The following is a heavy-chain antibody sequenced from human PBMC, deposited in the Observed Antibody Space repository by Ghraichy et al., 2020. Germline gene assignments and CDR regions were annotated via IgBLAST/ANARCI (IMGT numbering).Heavy chain of an antibody. J-gene: IGHJ4*02. Sequence: SETLSLTCTVSGDSINNDHYYWGWIRQPPGKGLEWIGSISYSGSTYYNPSLKSRLTISVAPSKNRFSLTLTSVTAADTAVYYCARHGGGAYFNSWGQGTLVPVSS. CDR1: GDSINNDHYY. V-gene: IGHV4-39*01. CDR2: ISYSGST. D-gene: IGHD2-21*01. CDR3: ARHGGGAYFNS.